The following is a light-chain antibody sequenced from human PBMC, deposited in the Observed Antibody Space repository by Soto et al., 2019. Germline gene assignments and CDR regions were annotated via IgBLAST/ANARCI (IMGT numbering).Light chain of an antibody. J-gene: IGKJ4*01. V-gene: IGKV1-39*01. Sequence: DIQMPQSPSSLSASIGDRVTITCRASQSISTYLNWYQKKPGKAPKILIYAASNLVSGVPSRFRGSGSGTDFTLTISTLQPEDFANFYCQQSYSTPLTFGGGNRVEIK. CDR2: AAS. CDR1: QSISTY. CDR3: QQSYSTPLT.